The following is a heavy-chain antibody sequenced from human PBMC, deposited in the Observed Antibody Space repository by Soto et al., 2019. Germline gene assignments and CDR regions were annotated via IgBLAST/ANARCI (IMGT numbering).Heavy chain of an antibody. J-gene: IGHJ4*02. Sequence: QVQLVQSGAAVKKPGSSVKVSCTASGGTFSSYTISWVRQAPGQGLEWMGRIIPILGIANYAQKFQGRVTITADKSTSTAYMELSSLRSEDTAVYYCATYRSSWYAIDYWGQGTLVTVSS. D-gene: IGHD6-13*01. CDR3: ATYRSSWYAIDY. V-gene: IGHV1-69*02. CDR2: IIPILGIA. CDR1: GGTFSSYT.